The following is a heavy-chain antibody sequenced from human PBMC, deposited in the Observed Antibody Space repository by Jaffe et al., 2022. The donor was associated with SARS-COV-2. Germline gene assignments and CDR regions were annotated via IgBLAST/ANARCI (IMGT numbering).Heavy chain of an antibody. CDR1: GYTFMSYG. J-gene: IGHJ4*02. V-gene: IGHV1-18*01. Sequence: QIQLDQSGGDVKKPGASVKVSCKASGYTFMSYGISWVRQAPGQGLEWMGWISTYNGKTNYAQKFRGRVTMTRDTSTNTAYMELRSLRSDDTAVYYCTRDTEYCSGHRCYLDLDHWGQGTLVTVSS. CDR3: TRDTEYCSGHRCYLDLDH. D-gene: IGHD2-15*01. CDR2: ISTYNGKT.